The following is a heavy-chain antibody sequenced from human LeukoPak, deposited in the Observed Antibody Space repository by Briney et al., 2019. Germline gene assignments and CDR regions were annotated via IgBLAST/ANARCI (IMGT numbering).Heavy chain of an antibody. CDR3: VRHDGRGGATMGALDS. V-gene: IGHV4-39*01. CDR2: IYYGRTT. CDR1: AGSITSGSHH. Sequence: SETLSLTCTVSAGSITSGSHHWGWIRQSPGRGLEWIGSIYYGRTTYYNPSLNSRVTVSVVTSNNQFSLQLNSVTAADTAVYYCVRHDGRGGATMGALDSWGQGSLVTVSS. D-gene: IGHD5-12*01. J-gene: IGHJ4*02.